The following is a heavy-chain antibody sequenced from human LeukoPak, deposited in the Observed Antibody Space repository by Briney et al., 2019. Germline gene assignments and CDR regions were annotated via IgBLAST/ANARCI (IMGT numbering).Heavy chain of an antibody. V-gene: IGHV4-59*01. CDR1: GDSITFYY. Sequence: PSETLSLTCTVSGDSITFYYWSWIRQPPGKGLEWIGYIYSSGSTNYNPSFKSRVTISVDTSKNQFSLKLRSVTATDTAVYYCARETGNLIHYFDYWGQGTLVTVSS. J-gene: IGHJ4*02. D-gene: IGHD7-27*01. CDR2: IYSSGST. CDR3: ARETGNLIHYFDY.